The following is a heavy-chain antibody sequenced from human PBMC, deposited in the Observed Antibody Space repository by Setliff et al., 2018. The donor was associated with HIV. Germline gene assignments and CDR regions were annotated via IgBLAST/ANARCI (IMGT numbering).Heavy chain of an antibody. Sequence: GESLRLSCEVSGFSVKTYSMNWVRQAPGKGLEWVSYINTFSGAIWYADSVKGRFTISSDSAKNSLHLQMSSLRVGDSAVYYCVRDKDYGFDYWGQGSLVTVSS. CDR1: GFSVKTYS. CDR3: VRDKDYGFDY. V-gene: IGHV3-48*01. CDR2: INTFSGAI. D-gene: IGHD4-17*01. J-gene: IGHJ4*02.